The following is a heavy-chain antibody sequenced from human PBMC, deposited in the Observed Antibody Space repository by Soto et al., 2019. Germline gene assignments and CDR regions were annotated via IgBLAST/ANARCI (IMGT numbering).Heavy chain of an antibody. Sequence: SGTLSLTCAVSGGSISSGGYSWSWIRQPPGKGLEWIGYIYHSGSTYYNPSLKSRVTISVDRSKNQFSLKLSSVTAADTAVYYCARYSSSSAWFDPWGQGTLVTVSS. CDR1: GGSISSGGYS. CDR2: IYHSGST. D-gene: IGHD6-6*01. V-gene: IGHV4-30-2*01. J-gene: IGHJ5*02. CDR3: ARYSSSSAWFDP.